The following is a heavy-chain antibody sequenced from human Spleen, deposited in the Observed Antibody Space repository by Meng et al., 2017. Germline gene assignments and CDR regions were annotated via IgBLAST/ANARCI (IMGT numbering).Heavy chain of an antibody. J-gene: IGHJ6*02. D-gene: IGHD1-26*01. V-gene: IGHV3-23*01. CDR1: GFTFNSYA. CDR3: ARGPGTFYHYYYGLDV. Sequence: GESLKISCAASGFTFNSYAMSWVRQAPGKGLEWISAISGSGGSTYYADSVRGRFTISRHYSKNTLYLQMSSLRAEDTALYYCARGPGTFYHYYYGLDVWGQGTTVTVSS. CDR2: ISGSGGST.